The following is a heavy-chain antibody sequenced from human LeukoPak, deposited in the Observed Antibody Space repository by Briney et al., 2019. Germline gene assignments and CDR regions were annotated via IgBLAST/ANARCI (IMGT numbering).Heavy chain of an antibody. D-gene: IGHD4-17*01. J-gene: IGHJ4*02. Sequence: PGGSLRLSCAASGFTFGSWMRWVRQAPGKGVEWVANIKQDGSQRYYVDSVKGRFTISRDNAKNSLYLQMISLRVEDTALYYCARDRTVSTFDSWGQGTLVTVSS. V-gene: IGHV3-7*01. CDR1: GFTFGSW. CDR2: IKQDGSQR. CDR3: ARDRTVSTFDS.